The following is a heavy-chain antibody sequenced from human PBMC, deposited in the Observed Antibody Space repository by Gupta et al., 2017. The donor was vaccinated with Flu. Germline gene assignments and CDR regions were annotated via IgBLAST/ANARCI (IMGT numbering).Heavy chain of an antibody. J-gene: IGHJ4*02. CDR3: AREFSASYYYDLVI. V-gene: IGHV1-18*01. CDR1: TSHG. D-gene: IGHD3-22*01. CDR2: ISGKNGDK. Sequence: TSHGINWVRQSPGQGLEWMGWISGKNGDKNDAQKFQDRFTMTTDTSTSTAYMELRSLTSDDTAMYYCAREFSASYYYDLVIWGQGPLVTVSS.